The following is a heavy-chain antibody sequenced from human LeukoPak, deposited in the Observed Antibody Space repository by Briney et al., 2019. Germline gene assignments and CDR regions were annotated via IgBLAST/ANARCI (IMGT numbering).Heavy chain of an antibody. J-gene: IGHJ4*02. CDR3: VSVVTTSRGRYHFDN. D-gene: IGHD3-22*01. CDR2: GRTTKPNSCTT. V-gene: IGHV3-72*01. Sequence: PGGSLRLSCAASGFAITDHHMDWVRQAPGKGMEWVGRGRTTKPNSCTTEYAASVKGRFTISRDDSKNSLYLQLNSLKADNTPVYYCVSVVTTSRGRYHFDNWGQGTLVTVSS. CDR1: GFAITDHH.